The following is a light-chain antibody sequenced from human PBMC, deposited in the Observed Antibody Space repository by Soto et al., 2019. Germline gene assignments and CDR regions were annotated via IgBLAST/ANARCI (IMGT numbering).Light chain of an antibody. J-gene: IGKJ4*01. Sequence: DIQMTQSPSSLSASVGDRVTITCRASQSISNYLNWYQQKPGKAPKVLIYAASSVQSGVPSRFSGSGSGTDFTLTISSLQPEDFATYFCQQSYNALTFGGGTKVEIK. CDR1: QSISNY. CDR2: AAS. CDR3: QQSYNALT. V-gene: IGKV1-39*01.